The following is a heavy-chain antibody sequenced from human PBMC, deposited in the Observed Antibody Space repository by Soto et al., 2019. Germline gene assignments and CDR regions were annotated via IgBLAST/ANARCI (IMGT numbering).Heavy chain of an antibody. Sequence: GGSLRLSCASSGFTFSSYGMHLVRQAPGKGLEWVAVIWFDGSNKFYADSVKGRFTISRDNSKNTVSLQMNSLRDEDSAAYYCATTGPYWGQGTLVTVSS. CDR1: GFTFSSYG. CDR2: IWFDGSNK. CDR3: ATTGPY. V-gene: IGHV3-33*01. J-gene: IGHJ4*02.